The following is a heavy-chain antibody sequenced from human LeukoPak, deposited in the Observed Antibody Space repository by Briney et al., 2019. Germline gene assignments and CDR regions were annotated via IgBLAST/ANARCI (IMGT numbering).Heavy chain of an antibody. Sequence: GGSLRLSCAASGFTFSSYGMHWVRQAPGKGLEWVAVISYDGSNKYYADSVKGRFTISRDNSKNTLYLQMNSLRAEDTAVYYCAKVQRASGWYAFDIWGQGTMVTVSS. CDR3: AKVQRASGWYAFDI. D-gene: IGHD6-19*01. CDR1: GFTFSSYG. V-gene: IGHV3-30*18. CDR2: ISYDGSNK. J-gene: IGHJ3*02.